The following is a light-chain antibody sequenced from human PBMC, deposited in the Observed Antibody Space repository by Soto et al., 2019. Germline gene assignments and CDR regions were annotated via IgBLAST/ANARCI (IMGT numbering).Light chain of an antibody. CDR2: GES. CDR3: QQYNNWRT. V-gene: IGKV3-15*01. Sequence: EIVMTQSPATLSLSPGERATLSCRASQSVSTNLAWYQQKRGQAPRLLLYGESTRATGIPARLSGSGSGTEFTLTIGCLQSEEFAVYYCQQYNNWRTFGGGTKVEIK. J-gene: IGKJ4*01. CDR1: QSVSTN.